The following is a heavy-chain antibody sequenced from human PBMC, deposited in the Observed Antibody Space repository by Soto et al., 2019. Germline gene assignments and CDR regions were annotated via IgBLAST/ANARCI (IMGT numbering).Heavy chain of an antibody. Sequence: QVQLVESGGGVVQPGRSLRLSCAASGFTFSSYGMHWVRQAPCKGLEWVAVIWHDGSNKYYADSVKGRFTISRDNSKNTLYLHMNSLRAEDTAVYYCARDYDFWSGYGDNWFAPWGQGTLVIVSS. J-gene: IGHJ5*02. CDR2: IWHDGSNK. D-gene: IGHD3-3*01. CDR1: GFTFSSYG. CDR3: ARDYDFWSGYGDNWFAP. V-gene: IGHV3-33*01.